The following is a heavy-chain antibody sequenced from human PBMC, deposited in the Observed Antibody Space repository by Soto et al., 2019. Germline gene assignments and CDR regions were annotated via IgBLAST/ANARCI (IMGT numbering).Heavy chain of an antibody. D-gene: IGHD1-26*01. V-gene: IGHV3-9*01. J-gene: IGHJ4*02. CDR1: GFTFDDYA. CDR3: AKGWELLTPYDY. CDR2: ISWNSGSI. Sequence: EVQLVESGGGLVQPGRSLRLSCAASGFTFDDYAMHWVRQAPGKGLEWVSGISWNSGSIGYADSVKGRFTISRDNAKNSLYLQMNSLRAEDTALYYCAKGWELLTPYDYWGQGTLVTVS.